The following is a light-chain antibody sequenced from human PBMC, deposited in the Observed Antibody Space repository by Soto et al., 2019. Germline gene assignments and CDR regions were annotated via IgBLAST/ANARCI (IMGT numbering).Light chain of an antibody. CDR3: QQYGSSPIT. J-gene: IGKJ5*01. V-gene: IGKV3-20*01. CDR1: QSVSSSY. CDR2: VAS. Sequence: EIVLTQSPGTLSLSPGERATLSCRASQSVSSSYLAWYQQRPGQAPRLLIYVASNRATGTPDRFSGSGSGTDFTLTISRLEPEDSAVYYCQQYGSSPITFGQGTRLEIK.